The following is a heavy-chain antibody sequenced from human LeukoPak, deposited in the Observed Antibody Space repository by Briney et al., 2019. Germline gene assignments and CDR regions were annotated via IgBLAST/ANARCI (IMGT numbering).Heavy chain of an antibody. CDR3: AREMSLTMVRGEGYYYYYMDV. CDR1: GYTFTGYY. D-gene: IGHD3-10*01. J-gene: IGHJ6*03. Sequence: ASVKVSCKASGYTFTGYYMHWVRQAPGQGLEWMGWINPNSGGTNYAQKFQGRVTMTRDTSISTAYMELSRLRSDDTAVYYCAREMSLTMVRGEGYYYYYMDVWGKGTTVTVSS. CDR2: INPNSGGT. V-gene: IGHV1-2*02.